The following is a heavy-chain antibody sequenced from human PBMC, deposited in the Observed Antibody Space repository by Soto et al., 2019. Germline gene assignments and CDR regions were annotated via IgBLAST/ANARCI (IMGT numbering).Heavy chain of an antibody. CDR3: ARQRTSVVTQAYFDV. Sequence: PSETLSLTCNVSGGSITNSGYYWGWIRQPPGKGLEWIGSIYYSGSTYYSPSLKSRVTISVDTSKNQFSLKLKSVTAADTALYFCARQRTSVVTQAYFDVWGPGSLITVSS. D-gene: IGHD2-21*02. CDR1: GGSITNSGYY. CDR2: IYYSGST. V-gene: IGHV4-39*01. J-gene: IGHJ4*02.